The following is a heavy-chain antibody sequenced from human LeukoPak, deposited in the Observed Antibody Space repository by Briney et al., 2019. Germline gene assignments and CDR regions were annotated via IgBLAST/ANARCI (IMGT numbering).Heavy chain of an antibody. D-gene: IGHD6-19*01. CDR2: ISSSSSYI. CDR1: GFTFSSYS. CDR3: AREGGSSGWYLDY. Sequence: GGSLRLSCAASGFTFSSYSMNWVRQVPGKGLEWVSSISSSSSYIYYADSVKGRFTISRDNAKNSLYLQMNSLRAEDTAVYYCAREGGSSGWYLDYWGQGTLVTVSS. J-gene: IGHJ4*02. V-gene: IGHV3-21*01.